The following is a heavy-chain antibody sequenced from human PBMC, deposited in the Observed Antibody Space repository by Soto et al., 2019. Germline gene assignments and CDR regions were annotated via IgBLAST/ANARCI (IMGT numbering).Heavy chain of an antibody. V-gene: IGHV3-23*01. J-gene: IGHJ4*02. CDR1: GFTFSSSA. D-gene: IGHD4-4*01. CDR2: ISGSGGST. CDR3: AKDRQYPRDYFHY. Sequence: GGSLRLSCAASGFTFSSSAMSWVRQAPGKGLEWVSAISGSGGSTYSADSVKGRFTISRDISRNTVFLQMDSLRAEDTAVYYCAKDRQYPRDYFHYWGQGTLVTVSS.